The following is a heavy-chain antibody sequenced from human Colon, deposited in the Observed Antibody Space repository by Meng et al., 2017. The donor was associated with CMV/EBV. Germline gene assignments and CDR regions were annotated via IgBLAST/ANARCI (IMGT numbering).Heavy chain of an antibody. D-gene: IGHD1-1*01. CDR1: GFTFSRYS. V-gene: IGHV3-21*01. Sequence: GSLRLSCAASGFTFSRYSMDWLRQAPGKGLEWVSSISRDSSSIYYSNSVRGRFTISRDDAENSLYLQMNSLRAEDTAFYYCARDRLEGDYSGPGFWGQGTLVTVSS. CDR3: ARDRLEGDYSGPGF. CDR2: ISRDSSSI. J-gene: IGHJ4*02.